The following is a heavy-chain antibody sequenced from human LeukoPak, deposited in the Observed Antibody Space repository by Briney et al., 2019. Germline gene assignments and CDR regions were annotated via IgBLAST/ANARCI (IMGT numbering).Heavy chain of an antibody. CDR2: INGSGGST. D-gene: IGHD3-3*01. Sequence: GGSLRLACAASGFTFSSYAMSGVRQAPGKGRGWFSAINGSGGSTYYADAVKGRFTIFRDNSKNTLYLQMISLRAEDTAVYYCAVPNESGYYIPFGYWGQGTLVTVSS. J-gene: IGHJ4*02. CDR1: GFTFSSYA. CDR3: AVPNESGYYIPFGY. V-gene: IGHV3-23*01.